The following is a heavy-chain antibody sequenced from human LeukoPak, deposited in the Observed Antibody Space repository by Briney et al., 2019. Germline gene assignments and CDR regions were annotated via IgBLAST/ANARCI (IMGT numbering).Heavy chain of an antibody. CDR3: AKSTASGYIYYFDY. V-gene: IGHV3-9*01. D-gene: IGHD3-22*01. J-gene: IGHJ4*02. CDR1: GFTFDDYA. CDR2: ISWNSGGI. Sequence: GGSLRLSCAASGFTFDDYAMHWVRQPPGKGLEWVSGISWNSGGIGYADSVKGRFTISRDNAKNSLYLQMNSLRAEDTALYYCAKSTASGYIYYFDYWGQGTLVTVSS.